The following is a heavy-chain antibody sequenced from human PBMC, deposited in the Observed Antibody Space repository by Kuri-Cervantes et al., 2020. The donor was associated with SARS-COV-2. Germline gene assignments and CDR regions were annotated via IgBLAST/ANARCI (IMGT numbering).Heavy chain of an antibody. J-gene: IGHJ4*02. CDR1: GYTFDMYG. CDR3: ARAGFDY. D-gene: IGHD1-14*01. V-gene: IGHV1-18*04. CDR2: ISVYSGKT. Sequence: ALVKVSCKTSGYTFDMYGINWVRQAPGQGLEWMGWISVYSGKTNYTEKMQGRVTLTTDTSTSTAYLDLRSLRSDDTAIYYCARAGFDYWGQGTLVTVSS.